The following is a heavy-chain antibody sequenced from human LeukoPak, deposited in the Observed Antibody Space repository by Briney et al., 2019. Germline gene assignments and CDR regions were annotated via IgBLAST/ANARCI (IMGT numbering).Heavy chain of an antibody. CDR1: GFAVSSNY. Sequence: GGSLRLSCAASGFAVSSNYMSWVRQAPGKGLEWVSAISDSGGSTYYADSVRGRFTISRDNSKNTLYLQMNRLRVEDTAVYYCAKGSSGWYNDYWGQGTLVTVSS. J-gene: IGHJ4*02. CDR2: ISDSGGST. V-gene: IGHV3-23*01. D-gene: IGHD6-19*01. CDR3: AKGSSGWYNDY.